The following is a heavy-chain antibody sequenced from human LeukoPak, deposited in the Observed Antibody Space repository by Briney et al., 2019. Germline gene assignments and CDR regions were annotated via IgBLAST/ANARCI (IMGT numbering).Heavy chain of an antibody. V-gene: IGHV4-30-4*08. CDR2: IYYSGST. CDR1: GGSISSGYYY. Sequence: SQTLSLTSTVSGGSISSGYYYWSWILQPPGKGLEWIGYIYYSGSTYYNPSVKSRVTMSVATSKNQFSLERSAVTAAATTAYYCARTIVGATMALDYWGQGTLVTVSS. CDR3: ARTIVGATMALDY. D-gene: IGHD1-26*01. J-gene: IGHJ4*02.